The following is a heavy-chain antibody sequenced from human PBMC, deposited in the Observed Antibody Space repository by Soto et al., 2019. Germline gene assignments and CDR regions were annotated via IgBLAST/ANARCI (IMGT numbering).Heavy chain of an antibody. CDR1: GFTFSSYG. CDR2: IWYDGSNK. J-gene: IGHJ6*02. CDR3: ARDPGYGSGSYEYYYYGMDV. Sequence: PGGSLRLSCAASGFTFSSYGMHWVRQAPGKGLEWVAVIWYDGSNKYYADSVKGRFTISRDNSKNTLYLQMNSLRAEDTAVYYCARDPGYGSGSYEYYYYGMDVWGQGTTVTVSS. D-gene: IGHD3-10*01. V-gene: IGHV3-33*08.